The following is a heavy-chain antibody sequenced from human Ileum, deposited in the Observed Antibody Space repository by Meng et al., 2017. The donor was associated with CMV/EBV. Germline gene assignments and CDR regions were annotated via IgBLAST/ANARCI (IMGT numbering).Heavy chain of an antibody. CDR3: ARDRTVGPTPDGSLGA. J-gene: IGHJ4*02. CDR2: VHYTGTT. V-gene: IGHV4-39*07. CDR1: GGSISTKSDY. Sequence: QAQLPESGPGLVNPSETLSRTGTVSGGSISTKSDYWGWVRQPPGKGLEWIATVHYTGTTYYNPSLKSPVIISIDTSKNQFSLRLTSVTAADTAVYYCARDRTVGPTPDGSLGAWGQGTLVTVSS. D-gene: IGHD1-26*01.